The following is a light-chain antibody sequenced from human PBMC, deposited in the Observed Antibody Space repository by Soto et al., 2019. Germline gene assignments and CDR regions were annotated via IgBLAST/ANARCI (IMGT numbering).Light chain of an antibody. CDR1: SSNIGAGYD. CDR3: QSYDSSRSGV. Sequence: QPVLTQPPSVSGSPGQRGTISCTGSSSNIGAGYDVHWYQQLPGTAPKLLIYDNSNRPSGVPDRFSGSKSGTSASLAITGLQAEDEADYYCQSYDSSRSGVFGGGTKRTVL. J-gene: IGLJ2*01. CDR2: DNS. V-gene: IGLV1-40*01.